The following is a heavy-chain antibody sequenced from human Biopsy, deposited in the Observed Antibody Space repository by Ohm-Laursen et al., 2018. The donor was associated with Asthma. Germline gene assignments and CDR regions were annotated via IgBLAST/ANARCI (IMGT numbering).Heavy chain of an antibody. CDR1: GYTFINYA. D-gene: IGHD3-9*01. Sequence: SVKVSCNTSGYTFINYAIHWVRQAPGHSLEWMGWINAANGNTKYSQKFQGRLTISRDTSASTAYMDLSSLRSEDTAVYYCARTYFDFLTGQVHDAFAMWGQGTMVAVSS. CDR3: ARTYFDFLTGQVHDAFAM. CDR2: INAANGNT. V-gene: IGHV1-3*01. J-gene: IGHJ3*02.